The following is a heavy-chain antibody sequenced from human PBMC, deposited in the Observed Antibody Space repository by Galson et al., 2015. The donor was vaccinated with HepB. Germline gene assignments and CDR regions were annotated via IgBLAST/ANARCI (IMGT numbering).Heavy chain of an antibody. CDR3: ARARGTTVYYNGMDV. CDR1: AFTFRTYG. V-gene: IGHV3-33*01. D-gene: IGHD4-17*01. Sequence: SLRLSCAASAFTFRTYGIHWVRQAPGKGLEWVALIWYDGSNKYYADSAKGRFTISRDNSKNTLYLQMNSLRAEDTAVYYCARARGTTVYYNGMDVWGQGTTVTVSS. CDR2: IWYDGSNK. J-gene: IGHJ6*02.